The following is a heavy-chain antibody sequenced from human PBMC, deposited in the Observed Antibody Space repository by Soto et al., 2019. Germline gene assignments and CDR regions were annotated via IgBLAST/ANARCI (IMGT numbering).Heavy chain of an antibody. CDR3: AKVVPAASYYYYYYGMDV. D-gene: IGHD2-2*01. Sequence: GGSLRLSCAASGFTFSSYAMSWVRQAPGKGLEWVSAISGSGGSTYYADSVKGRFTISRDNSKNTLYLQMNSLRAEDTAVYYCAKVVPAASYYYYYYGMDVWGQGTTVTVSS. J-gene: IGHJ6*02. CDR2: ISGSGGST. V-gene: IGHV3-23*01. CDR1: GFTFSSYA.